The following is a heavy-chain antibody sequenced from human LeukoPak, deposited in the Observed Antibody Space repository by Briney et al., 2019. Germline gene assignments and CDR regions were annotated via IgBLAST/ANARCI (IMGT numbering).Heavy chain of an antibody. J-gene: IGHJ4*02. CDR2: ISGSGGST. V-gene: IGHV3-23*01. CDR3: AKSFLSSVLGSYRYNTPFDY. Sequence: GGSLRLSCAASGFTFSSYAMSWVRQAPGKGLEWVSAISGSGGSTYYADPVKGRFTISRDNSKNTLDLQMNSLRAEATAVEYCAKSFLSSVLGSYRYNTPFDYWGQGTLVTVSS. CDR1: GFTFSSYA. D-gene: IGHD3-16*02.